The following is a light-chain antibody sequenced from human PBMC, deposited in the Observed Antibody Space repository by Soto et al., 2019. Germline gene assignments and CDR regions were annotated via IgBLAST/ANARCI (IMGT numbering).Light chain of an antibody. Sequence: EIGMKQSPATLSVSQGETATLSCRASQNVYTNLAWYQQKPGQAPRLLIYGASSRATGIPDRFSGSGSGTDFTLTISRLEPEDFAVYYCQQYGSSPWTFGQGTMVDIK. CDR1: QNVYTN. J-gene: IGKJ1*01. CDR2: GAS. V-gene: IGKV3-20*01. CDR3: QQYGSSPWT.